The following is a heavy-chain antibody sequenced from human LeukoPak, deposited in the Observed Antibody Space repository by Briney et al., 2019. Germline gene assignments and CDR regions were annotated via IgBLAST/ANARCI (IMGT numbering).Heavy chain of an antibody. CDR1: GFTFSRYG. Sequence: GGSLRLSCAASGFTFSRYGMHWVRQAPGKGLEWVAVVSFEGSNKYYADSVKGRFTISRDNSKNTLSLQMNSLRAEDTAVYYCAKDMGYYYGSGSYPPENDYWGQGTLVTVSS. CDR2: VSFEGSNK. J-gene: IGHJ4*02. CDR3: AKDMGYYYGSGSYPPENDY. V-gene: IGHV3-30*18. D-gene: IGHD3-10*01.